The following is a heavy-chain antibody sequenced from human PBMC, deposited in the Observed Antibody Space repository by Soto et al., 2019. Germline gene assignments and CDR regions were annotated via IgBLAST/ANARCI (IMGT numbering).Heavy chain of an antibody. V-gene: IGHV4-59*08. J-gene: IGHJ3*02. D-gene: IGHD3-10*01. Sequence: SETLSLTCTVSGGSISSYYWSWLRQPPGKGLEWIGYIYYSGSTNYNPSLKSRVTISVDTSKNQFSLKLSSVTAADTAVYYCARRYGSFFDIWGKGTMVTLSS. CDR1: GGSISSYY. CDR2: IYYSGST. CDR3: ARRYGSFFDI.